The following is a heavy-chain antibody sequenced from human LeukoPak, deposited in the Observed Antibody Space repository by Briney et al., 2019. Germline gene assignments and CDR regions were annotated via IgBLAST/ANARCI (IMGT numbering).Heavy chain of an antibody. D-gene: IGHD6-19*01. CDR2: INPNSGGT. V-gene: IGHV1-2*02. CDR3: ARVMGSSGWYLDDAFDI. J-gene: IGHJ3*02. CDR1: GYTFTGYY. Sequence: ASVKVSCKASGYTFTGYYMHWVRQAPGQGLEWMGWINPNSGGTNYAQKFQGRVTMTRDTSISTAYMELSRLRSDDTAVYYCARVMGSSGWYLDDAFDIWGQGTMVTVPS.